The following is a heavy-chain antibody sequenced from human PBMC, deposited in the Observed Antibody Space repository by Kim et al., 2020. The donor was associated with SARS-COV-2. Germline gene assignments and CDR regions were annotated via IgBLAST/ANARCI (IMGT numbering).Heavy chain of an antibody. CDR2: MNPNSGNT. D-gene: IGHD6-19*01. CDR3: ATSSGYSSGWYRYYYYMDV. CDR1: GYTFTSYD. J-gene: IGHJ6*03. V-gene: IGHV1-8*01. Sequence: ASVKVSCKASGYTFTSYDINWVRQATGQGLEWMGWMNPNSGNTGYAQKFQGRVTMTRNTSISTAYMELSSLRSEDTAVYYCATSSGYSSGWYRYYYYMDVWGKGTTVTVSS.